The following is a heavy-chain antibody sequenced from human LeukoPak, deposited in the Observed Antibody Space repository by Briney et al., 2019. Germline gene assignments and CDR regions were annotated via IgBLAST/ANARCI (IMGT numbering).Heavy chain of an antibody. Sequence: GGSLRLSCAASGFSFSSYEMIWVRQAPGKELEWISYISTSGGTIYYADSVKGRFSISRDNARNSLWLQMNSLRADDTAVYYCGRGYYDIGGYHSGAHWSQGTLVTVSS. CDR1: GFSFSSYE. D-gene: IGHD3-22*01. CDR2: ISTSGGTI. CDR3: GRGYYDIGGYHSGAH. V-gene: IGHV3-48*03. J-gene: IGHJ4*02.